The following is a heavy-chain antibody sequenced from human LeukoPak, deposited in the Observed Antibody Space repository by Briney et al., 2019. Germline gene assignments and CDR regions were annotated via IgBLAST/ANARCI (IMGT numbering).Heavy chain of an antibody. D-gene: IGHD6-13*01. V-gene: IGHV4-59*08. CDR3: ARPWYA. Sequence: PSETLSLTCTVSGGSISSYYWSWIRQPPGKGLEWIGNRYYSGSTDYNPSLKSRVTISVDTSKNQFSLKLSSVTAADTAVYCCARPWYAWGQGTLVTVSS. CDR2: RYYSGST. CDR1: GGSISSYY. J-gene: IGHJ5*02.